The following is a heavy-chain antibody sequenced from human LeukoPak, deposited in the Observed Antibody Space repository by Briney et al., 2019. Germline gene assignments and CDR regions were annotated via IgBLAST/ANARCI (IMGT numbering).Heavy chain of an antibody. D-gene: IGHD3-22*01. V-gene: IGHV3-66*01. CDR2: IYGGGNT. Sequence: GGSLRLSCAASGFTVSSNYMSWVRQAPGKGLEWVSVIYGGGNTYYSDSVKGRFTISRDNSKNTLYLQMNSLRAEDTAVYYCAKGDNKYYYDSSGYFGWGQGTLVTVSS. J-gene: IGHJ4*02. CDR1: GFTVSSNY. CDR3: AKGDNKYYYDSSGYFG.